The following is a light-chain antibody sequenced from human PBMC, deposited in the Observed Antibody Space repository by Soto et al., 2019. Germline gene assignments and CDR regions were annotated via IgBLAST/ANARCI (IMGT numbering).Light chain of an antibody. Sequence: DIQLTQSPIFLSASVGDRVTITCRASQNVRSYLNWYQQKPGKAPKLLISESSILESGVPSKFSGDGYGTDFTLTIRSLQPEDFAIYYCQQTFSIPRTFGHGTRVEIK. CDR2: ESS. CDR3: QQTFSIPRT. CDR1: QNVRSY. J-gene: IGKJ1*01. V-gene: IGKV1-39*01.